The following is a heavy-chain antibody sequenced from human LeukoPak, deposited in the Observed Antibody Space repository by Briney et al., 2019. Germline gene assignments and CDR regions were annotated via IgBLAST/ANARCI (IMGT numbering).Heavy chain of an antibody. D-gene: IGHD5-24*01. CDR1: GVSISSYY. J-gene: IGHJ4*02. Sequence: SETLSLTCTVSGVSISSYYWSWIRQPPGKGLEWIGYIYYSGSTNYNPSLKSRVTISVDTSKNQFSLKLSSVTAADTAVYYCARESMATTSVWGQGTLVTVSS. V-gene: IGHV4-59*01. CDR3: ARESMATTSV. CDR2: IYYSGST.